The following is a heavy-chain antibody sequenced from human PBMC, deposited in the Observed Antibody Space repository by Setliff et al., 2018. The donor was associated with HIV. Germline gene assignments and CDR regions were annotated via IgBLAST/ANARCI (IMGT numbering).Heavy chain of an antibody. V-gene: IGHV1-2*06. Sequence: ASVKVSCKASGYAFTGYYIHWVRQAPGQGLEWMGRINPNSGGTNYAQKFQGRLTITRDTSASTTYMELSSLRSEDTAMYHCARRGRFTGGYSYGSDYFEYWGQGTLVTVSS. J-gene: IGHJ4*02. CDR3: ARRGRFTGGYSYGSDYFEY. CDR1: GYAFTGYY. CDR2: INPNSGGT. D-gene: IGHD5-18*01.